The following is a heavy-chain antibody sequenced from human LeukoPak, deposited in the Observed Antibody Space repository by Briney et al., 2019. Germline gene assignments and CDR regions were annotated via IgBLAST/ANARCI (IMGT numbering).Heavy chain of an antibody. D-gene: IGHD3-16*02. Sequence: GGSLRLSCAASGFTFSSYAMSWVRQAPGKGLEWVSAISGSGGSTYYADSVKGRFTISRDNSKNTLYLQMNSLRAEDTAVYYCAKATRITFGGVIVSQGSLSGYRGQGTLVTVSS. V-gene: IGHV3-23*01. CDR1: GFTFSSYA. CDR2: ISGSGGST. CDR3: AKATRITFGGVIVSQGSLSGY. J-gene: IGHJ4*02.